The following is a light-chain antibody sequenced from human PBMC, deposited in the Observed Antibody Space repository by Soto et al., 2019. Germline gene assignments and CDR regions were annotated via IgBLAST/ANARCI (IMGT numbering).Light chain of an antibody. CDR1: QSVSSSY. CDR3: TKYGISPT. J-gene: IGKJ4*01. V-gene: IGKV3-20*01. CDR2: GAS. Sequence: EIVLTQSPGTLSLSPGERATLSCRASQSVSSSYLAWYQQKPGQAPRLLIYGASSRATGIPDRFSGSGSGTVFPLNIVRLEPEDFAVYYCTKYGISPTFGGATKAEIK.